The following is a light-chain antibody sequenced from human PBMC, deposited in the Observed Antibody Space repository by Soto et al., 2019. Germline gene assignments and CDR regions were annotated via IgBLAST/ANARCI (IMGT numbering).Light chain of an antibody. CDR2: KAS. J-gene: IGKJ1*01. Sequence: QLTKSLFTLSASACDRATSTCRASQTMNRWLAWYQQKPGEDPKLLIYKASVLESGVPSRFSGSGSGTEFTLTISRLQPEDVATYYFQHWSFGQRTRV. CDR3: QHWS. V-gene: IGKV1-5*03. CDR1: QTMNRW.